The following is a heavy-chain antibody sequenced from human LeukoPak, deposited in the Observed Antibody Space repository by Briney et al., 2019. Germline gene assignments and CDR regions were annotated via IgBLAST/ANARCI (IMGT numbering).Heavy chain of an antibody. Sequence: PSETLSLTCAVYGESFSGYYWSWIRQPPGKGLEWIGEINHSGSTNYNPSLKSRVTISVDTSKNQFSLKLSSVTAADTAVYYCARAARYYDSSGYVTDYWGQGTLVTVSS. D-gene: IGHD3-22*01. J-gene: IGHJ4*02. V-gene: IGHV4-34*01. CDR2: INHSGST. CDR1: GESFSGYY. CDR3: ARAARYYDSSGYVTDY.